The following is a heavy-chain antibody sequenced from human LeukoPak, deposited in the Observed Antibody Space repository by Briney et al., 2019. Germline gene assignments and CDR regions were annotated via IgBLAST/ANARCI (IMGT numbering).Heavy chain of an antibody. Sequence: PGGSLRLSCVASGFTFSSYSMNWVRQAPGKGLEWVSYISSSSSTIYYADSVKGRFTISRDNAKNSLYLQMNSLRDEDTAVYYCARERGDSSGYYYFTFDYWGQGTLVTVSS. V-gene: IGHV3-48*02. J-gene: IGHJ4*02. CDR3: ARERGDSSGYYYFTFDY. CDR2: ISSSSSTI. CDR1: GFTFSSYS. D-gene: IGHD3-22*01.